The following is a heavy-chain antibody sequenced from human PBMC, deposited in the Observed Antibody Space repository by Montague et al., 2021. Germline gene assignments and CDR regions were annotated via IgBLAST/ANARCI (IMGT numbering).Heavy chain of an antibody. CDR3: ARRLGIRAPFDY. Sequence: SETLSLTCTVTGGSISDFYWSWIRQSPEKGLEWIGYIYDSGTTNYNPSLKSRVTISADTSTNQFSLNLRSVTAADTAVDFCARRLGIRAPFDYWGQGTLVTVSS. D-gene: IGHD7-27*01. J-gene: IGHJ4*02. CDR1: GGSISDFY. CDR2: IYDSGTT. V-gene: IGHV4-59*08.